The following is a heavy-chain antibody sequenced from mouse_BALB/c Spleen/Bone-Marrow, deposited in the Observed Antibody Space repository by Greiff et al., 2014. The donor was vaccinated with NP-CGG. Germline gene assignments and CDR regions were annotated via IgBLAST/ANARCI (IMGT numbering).Heavy chain of an antibody. Sequence: EVHLVESGGGLVQPGGSRKLSCAASGLTFSSFGMHWVRQAPEKGLEWVAYISSGSSTIYYADTVKGRFTISRDNPKNTLFLQMTSLRSEDTAMYYCARKGGSYYAMDYWGQGTSVTVSS. CDR3: ARKGGSYYAMDY. V-gene: IGHV5-17*02. CDR2: ISSGSSTI. CDR1: GLTFSSFG. J-gene: IGHJ4*01.